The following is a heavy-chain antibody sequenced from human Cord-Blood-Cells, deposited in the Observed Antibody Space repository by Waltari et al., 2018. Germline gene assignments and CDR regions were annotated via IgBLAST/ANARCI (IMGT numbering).Heavy chain of an antibody. D-gene: IGHD6-13*01. CDR1: GYSISRGYS. V-gene: IGHV4-38-2*02. J-gene: IGHJ5*02. Sequence: QVQLQESGPGLVKPSETLSLTCAVSGYSISRGYSLCSLRQPPGKGLEWIGSIYHSGSTYYNPSLKSRVTISVDTSKNQFSLKLSSVTAADTAVYYCARDAAAAPRNWFDPWGHGTLVTVSS. CDR2: IYHSGST. CDR3: ARDAAAAPRNWFDP.